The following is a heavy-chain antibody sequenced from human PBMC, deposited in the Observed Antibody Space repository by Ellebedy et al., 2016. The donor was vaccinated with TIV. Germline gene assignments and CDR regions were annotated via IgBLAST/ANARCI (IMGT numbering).Heavy chain of an antibody. CDR3: ARISGTTFDY. D-gene: IGHD1-7*01. Sequence: SETLSLTXAVSGGSISSGDYSWSWIRLPPGKGLEWIGYIYHSGSTYYNPSLKSRVTISVDRSKNQFSLKLSSVTAADTAVYYCARISGTTFDYWGQGTLVTVSS. CDR2: IYHSGST. CDR1: GGSISSGDYS. J-gene: IGHJ4*02. V-gene: IGHV4-30-2*01.